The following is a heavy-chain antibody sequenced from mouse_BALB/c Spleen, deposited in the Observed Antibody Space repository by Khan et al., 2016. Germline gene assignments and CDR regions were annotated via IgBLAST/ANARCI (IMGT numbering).Heavy chain of an antibody. J-gene: IGHJ2*01. CDR1: GYRFSDYE. Sequence: QVQLKQSGAELVRPGASVTLSCKASGYRFSDYEMHWVKPTPVHGPEWIGALDPAIGGTAYNQKFQGKATLTADKSATTAFMQLRSLTSEDSSVYFCIRLVFDYWGQGTTLTVSS. CDR3: IRLVFDY. D-gene: IGHD1-1*02. V-gene: IGHV1-15*01. CDR2: LDPAIGGT.